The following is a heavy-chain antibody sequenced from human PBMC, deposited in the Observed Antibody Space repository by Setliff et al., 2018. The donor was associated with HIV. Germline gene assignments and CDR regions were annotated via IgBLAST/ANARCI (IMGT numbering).Heavy chain of an antibody. J-gene: IGHJ6*03. Sequence: SLRLSCRVSGFIFKDYAMHWVRQAPGKGLEWVASTGWSGNTAEYADAVRGRFTISRDNAKASLYLQMDSLRLEDTALYFCIKDGTVLGRNYFYLDAWGKGTMVTVSS. CDR3: IKDGTVLGRNYFYLDA. CDR2: TGWSGNTA. V-gene: IGHV3-9*01. D-gene: IGHD1-26*01. CDR1: GFIFKDYA.